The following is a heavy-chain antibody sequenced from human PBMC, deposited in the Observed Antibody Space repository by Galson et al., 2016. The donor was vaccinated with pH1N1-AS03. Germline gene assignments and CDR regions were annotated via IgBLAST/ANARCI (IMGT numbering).Heavy chain of an antibody. J-gene: IGHJ4*02. D-gene: IGHD5-24*01. CDR1: GFTFRDYG. CDR3: ARDRPNYNVYLDH. Sequence: SLRLSCAASGFTFRDYGFHWVRQAPGKGLEWVAVIWYDGSNKNYVDSVKGRFIVSRDNSNDTLYLQMNSLRAEDTAVYYCARDRPNYNVYLDHWGQGILVTVS. CDR2: IWYDGSNK. V-gene: IGHV3-33*01.